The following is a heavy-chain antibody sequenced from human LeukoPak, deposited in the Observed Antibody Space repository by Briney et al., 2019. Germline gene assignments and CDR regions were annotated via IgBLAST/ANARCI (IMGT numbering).Heavy chain of an antibody. J-gene: IGHJ4*02. V-gene: IGHV3-74*01. Sequence: GGSLRLSCAASGFTFSSYWMHWVRQAPGKGLVWVSRINSDGNSTSYADSVKGRFTISRDNAKNTLYLQMNSLRAEDTAVYYCASYGRTMMGFDYWGQGTLVTVSS. CDR2: INSDGNST. D-gene: IGHD3-22*01. CDR3: ASYGRTMMGFDY. CDR1: GFTFSSYW.